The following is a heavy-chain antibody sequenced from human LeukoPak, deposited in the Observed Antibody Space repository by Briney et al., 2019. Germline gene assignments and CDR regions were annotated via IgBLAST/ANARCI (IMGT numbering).Heavy chain of an antibody. CDR3: ARGVGGSYAGEYYFDY. CDR2: ISYDGSNK. Sequence: GGSLRLSCAASGFTFSSYAMHWVRQAPGKGLEWVAVISYDGSNKYYADSVKGRFTISRDNSKNTLYLQMNSLRAEDTAVYYCARGVGGSYAGEYYFDYWGQGTLVTVSS. J-gene: IGHJ4*02. V-gene: IGHV3-30-3*01. CDR1: GFTFSSYA. D-gene: IGHD1-26*01.